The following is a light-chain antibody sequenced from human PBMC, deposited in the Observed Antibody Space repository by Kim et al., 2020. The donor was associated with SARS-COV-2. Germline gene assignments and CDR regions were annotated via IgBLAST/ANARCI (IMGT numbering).Light chain of an antibody. V-gene: IGKV3-20*01. CDR3: QQYGSSPLT. J-gene: IGKJ4*01. Sequence: EIVLTQSPGTLSLSPGERVTLSCWASQSVSSNYLGWYQQKPGQAPRLLIYGASSRATGIPDRFSGSGSGTDFTLTISRLEPEDFAVYYCQQYGSSPLTFGGGTKVDIK. CDR1: QSVSSNY. CDR2: GAS.